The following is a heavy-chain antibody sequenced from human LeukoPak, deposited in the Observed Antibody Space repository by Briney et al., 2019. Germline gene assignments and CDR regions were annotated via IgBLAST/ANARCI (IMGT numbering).Heavy chain of an antibody. D-gene: IGHD4-17*01. CDR1: GYTFTSYY. J-gene: IGHJ4*02. CDR2: INPSGGST. Sequence: GASVKVSCKASGYTFTSYYMHWVRQAPGQGLEWMGIINPSGGSTSYAQKFQGRVTMTRDTSTSTVYMELSSLRSEDTAVYYCARRWRYGDYNMSYFDYWGQGTLVTVSS. CDR3: ARRWRYGDYNMSYFDY. V-gene: IGHV1-46*01.